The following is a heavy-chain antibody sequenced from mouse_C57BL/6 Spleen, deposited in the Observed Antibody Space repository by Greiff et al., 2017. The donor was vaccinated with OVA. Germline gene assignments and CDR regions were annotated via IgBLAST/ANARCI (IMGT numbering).Heavy chain of an antibody. V-gene: IGHV2-6-1*01. J-gene: IGHJ4*01. Sequence: VKLMESGPGLVAPSQSLSITCTVSGFSLTSYGVHWVRQPPGKGLEWLVVIWSDGSTTYNSALKSRLSISKDNSKSQVFLKMNSLQTDDTAMYYCARHGRGGDAMDYWGQGTSVTVSS. CDR2: IWSDGST. CDR3: ARHGRGGDAMDY. CDR1: GFSLTSYG.